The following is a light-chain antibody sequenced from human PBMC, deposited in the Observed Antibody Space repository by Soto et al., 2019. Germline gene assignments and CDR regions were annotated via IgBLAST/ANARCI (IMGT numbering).Light chain of an antibody. CDR3: QQYNNWPTWT. CDR2: DAS. J-gene: IGKJ1*01. CDR1: QSVSSN. Sequence: EIVMTQSPATLSVSPGERATLSCRASQSVSSNLAWYQQKPGQAPRLLIYDASTRATGIPARFSGSESGTESTLTISSRQSEDFAVYYCQQYNNWPTWTFGQGTKVEIK. V-gene: IGKV3-15*01.